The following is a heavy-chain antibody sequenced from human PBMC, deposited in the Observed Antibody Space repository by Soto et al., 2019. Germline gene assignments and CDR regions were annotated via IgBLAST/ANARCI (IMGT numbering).Heavy chain of an antibody. Sequence: ASVKVSCKASGYTFTGYYMHWVRQAPGQGLEWMGWINPNSGGTNYAQKFQGWVTMTRDTSISTAYMELSRLRSDDTAVYYCARGQQWLVQLDAFDIWGQGTMVTVSS. CDR2: INPNSGGT. CDR1: GYTFTGYY. D-gene: IGHD6-19*01. J-gene: IGHJ3*02. CDR3: ARGQQWLVQLDAFDI. V-gene: IGHV1-2*04.